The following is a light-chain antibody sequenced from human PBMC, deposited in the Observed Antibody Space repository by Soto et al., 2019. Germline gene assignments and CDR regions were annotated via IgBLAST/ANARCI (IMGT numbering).Light chain of an antibody. Sequence: DIQMTQSPSSLSASVGDRVTITCRASQSTSSYLNWYQQKPGKAPKLLIYAASSLQSGVPSRFSGSGSGTDFTLTISSLQPEDFATYYCQQSYSTRLTFGGGTKVDIK. J-gene: IGKJ4*01. V-gene: IGKV1-39*01. CDR2: AAS. CDR1: QSTSSY. CDR3: QQSYSTRLT.